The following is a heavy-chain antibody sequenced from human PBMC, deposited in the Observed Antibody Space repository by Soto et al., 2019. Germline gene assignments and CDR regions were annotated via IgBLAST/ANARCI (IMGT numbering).Heavy chain of an antibody. D-gene: IGHD5-12*01. CDR2: IYYSGST. CDR1: GGSLSSYY. V-gene: IGHV4-59*08. CDR3: ARKGGGYSGYLDY. J-gene: IGHJ4*02. Sequence: SETLSLTCTVSGGSLSSYYWSWIRQPPGKGLEWIGYIYYSGSTNYNPSLKSRVTISVDTSKNQFSLKLSSVTAADTAVYYCARKGGGYSGYLDYWGQGTLVTVSS.